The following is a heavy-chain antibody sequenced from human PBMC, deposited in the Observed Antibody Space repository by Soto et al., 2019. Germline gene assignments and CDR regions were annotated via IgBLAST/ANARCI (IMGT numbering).Heavy chain of an antibody. V-gene: IGHV3-33*01. D-gene: IGHD3-3*01. CDR2: IWYDGSNK. CDR3: ARTQSEHSTIFGVVIPGPFDY. Sequence: PGGSLRLSCAASGFTFSSYGMHWVRQAPGKGLEWVAVIWYDGSNKYYADSVKGRFTISRDNSKNTLYLQMNSLRAEDTAVYYCARTQSEHSTIFGVVIPGPFDYWAQGTLVTVSS. CDR1: GFTFSSYG. J-gene: IGHJ4*02.